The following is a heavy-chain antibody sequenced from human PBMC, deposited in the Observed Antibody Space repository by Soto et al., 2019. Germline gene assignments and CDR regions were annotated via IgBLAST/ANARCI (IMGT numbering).Heavy chain of an antibody. D-gene: IGHD3-22*01. J-gene: IGHJ4*02. CDR3: ARDLYYDDSSGYPTGDYFDY. CDR2: IWYDGSNK. CDR1: GFTFISYG. V-gene: IGHV3-33*01. Sequence: GGSLRLYCAASGFTFISYGVHWVREAPGKGLAWVAVIWYDGSNKYYAHSVKGRFTISRDNSKNTLYLQMNSLRAEDTAVYYCARDLYYDDSSGYPTGDYFDYWGQGTLVTVSS.